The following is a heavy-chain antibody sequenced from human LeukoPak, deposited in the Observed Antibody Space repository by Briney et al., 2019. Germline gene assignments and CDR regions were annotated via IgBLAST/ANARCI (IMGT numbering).Heavy chain of an antibody. J-gene: IGHJ4*02. CDR1: GFTFSSYA. D-gene: IGHD3-9*01. Sequence: GRSLRLSCAASGFTFSSYAMHWVRQAPGKGLEWVAVISYDGSNKYYADSVKGRFTISRDNSKNTLYLQMNSLRSDDTAVFYCVRSPDILTGENFDSWGQGTLVTVSS. CDR3: VRSPDILTGENFDS. V-gene: IGHV3-30*04. CDR2: ISYDGSNK.